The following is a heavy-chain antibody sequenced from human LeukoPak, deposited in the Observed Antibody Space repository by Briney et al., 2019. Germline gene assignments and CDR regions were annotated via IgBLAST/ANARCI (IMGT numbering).Heavy chain of an antibody. Sequence: GGSLRLSCAASGFTFSSYGMHWVRQAPGKGLEWVAVISYDGSNKYYADSVKGRFTISRDNSKNTLYLQMNSLRAEDTAVYYCAKGEGYSSGYWGQGTLVTVSS. CDR3: AKGEGYSSGY. D-gene: IGHD6-19*01. V-gene: IGHV3-30*18. CDR1: GFTFSSYG. CDR2: ISYDGSNK. J-gene: IGHJ4*02.